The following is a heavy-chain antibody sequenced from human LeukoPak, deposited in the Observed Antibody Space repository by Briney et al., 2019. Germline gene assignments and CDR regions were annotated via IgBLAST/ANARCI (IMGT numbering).Heavy chain of an antibody. CDR1: GFTFSSCS. J-gene: IGHJ4*02. Sequence: GGSLRLSCAASGFTFSSCSMNWVRQAPGKGLEWASYISSSATTIYYAESVKGRFTISRDNAKNSLYLQMNSLRAEDTAVYYCAGNSILTGYYLFDYWGQGTLVTVSS. D-gene: IGHD3-9*01. CDR3: AGNSILTGYYLFDY. V-gene: IGHV3-48*04. CDR2: ISSSATTI.